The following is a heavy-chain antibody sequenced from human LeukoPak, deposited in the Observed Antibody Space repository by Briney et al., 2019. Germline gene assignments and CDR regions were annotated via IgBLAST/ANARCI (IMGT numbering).Heavy chain of an antibody. CDR2: IYYSGST. Sequence: SETLSLTCTVSGGSISGSSYFWGWIRQPPGKGLEWIGSIYYSGSTYYNPSLKSRVAISVDTSKKQFSLKVSSVTAADTAVYYCARTDSSGYYCNFWGQGTLVTVSS. D-gene: IGHD3-22*01. V-gene: IGHV4-39*07. J-gene: IGHJ4*02. CDR3: ARTDSSGYYCNF. CDR1: GGSISGSSYF.